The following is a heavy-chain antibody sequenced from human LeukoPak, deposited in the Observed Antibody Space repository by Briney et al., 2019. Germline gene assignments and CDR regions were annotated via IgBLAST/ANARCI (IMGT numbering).Heavy chain of an antibody. J-gene: IGHJ4*02. CDR3: AKSIEGSGSYYNSYFDY. Sequence: GGSLRLSCAASGFTFDDYAMHWVRQAPGKGLEWVSGISWNSGSIGYADSVKGRFTISRDNAKNSLYLQMNSLRAEDTALYYCAKSIEGSGSYYNSYFDYWGQGALVTVSS. D-gene: IGHD3-10*01. CDR1: GFTFDDYA. CDR2: ISWNSGSI. V-gene: IGHV3-9*01.